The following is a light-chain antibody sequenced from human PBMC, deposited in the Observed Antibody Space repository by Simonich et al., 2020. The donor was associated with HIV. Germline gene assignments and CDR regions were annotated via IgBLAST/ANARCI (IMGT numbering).Light chain of an antibody. CDR1: QSLLNSSNNKNY. J-gene: IGKJ1*01. CDR3: QQYYDTPWT. V-gene: IGKV4-1*01. Sequence: DIMMTQSPDSLAVSLGERATINCKSSQSLLNSSNNKNYLAWYQQKPGQPPKLLIYLTSTRESGVPDRFSGSGSGTDFTLTISSLQAEDVAVYYCQQYYDTPWTFGQGTKLEI. CDR2: LTS.